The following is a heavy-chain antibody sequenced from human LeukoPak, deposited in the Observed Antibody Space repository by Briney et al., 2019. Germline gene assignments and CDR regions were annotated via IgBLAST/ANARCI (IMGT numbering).Heavy chain of an antibody. CDR2: INPNSGGT. J-gene: IGHJ4*02. D-gene: IGHD5-24*01. CDR1: GYTFTGYY. Sequence: ASVKVSCKASGYTFTGYYMHWVRQAPGQGLEWMGWINPNSGGTNYAQKFQGRVTMTRDTSISTAYMELSRLRSDDTAVYYCATILEMATREYYFDYWGQGTLVTVSS. CDR3: ATILEMATREYYFDY. V-gene: IGHV1-2*02.